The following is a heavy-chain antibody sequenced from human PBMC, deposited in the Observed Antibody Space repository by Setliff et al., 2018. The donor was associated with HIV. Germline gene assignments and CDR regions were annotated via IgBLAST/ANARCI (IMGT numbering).Heavy chain of an antibody. CDR2: MYYSGST. J-gene: IGHJ5*02. V-gene: IGHV4-59*01. D-gene: IGHD6-19*01. CDR3: ARQFPPYHSGAHYSDL. CDR1: GGSFTGYY. Sequence: PSETLSLTCAVYGGSFTGYYWSWIRQPPGKGLEWIGYMYYSGSTNYNPSLKSRVTISVDTSKNQFSLKLTSVTAADAAIYYCARQFPPYHSGAHYSDLWSQGTLVTVSS.